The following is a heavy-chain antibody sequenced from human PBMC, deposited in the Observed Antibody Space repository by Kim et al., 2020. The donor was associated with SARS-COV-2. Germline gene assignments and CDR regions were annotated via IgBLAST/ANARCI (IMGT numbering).Heavy chain of an antibody. V-gene: IGHV3-7*03. CDR1: RSSFSIYW. J-gene: IGHJ6*02. CDR3: AREASPGPGDYYYHVMDV. D-gene: IGHD4-17*01. Sequence: GGSLRLSCAASRSSFSIYWMTWVRQAPGKGLEWVANINQDGSQTYYMESVKGRFTISRDNAQNSLYLQMNSLRVEDTAEYFCAREASPGPGDYYYHVMDVWGQGTTVPVSS. CDR2: INQDGSQT.